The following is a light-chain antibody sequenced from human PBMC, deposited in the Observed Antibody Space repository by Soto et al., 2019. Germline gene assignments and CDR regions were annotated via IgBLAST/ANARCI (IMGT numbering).Light chain of an antibody. Sequence: AIRMTQSPSSFSASTGDRVTITCRASQGISSYLAWYQQKPGKAPKLLIYAASTLQSGVPSRFSGSGSGTDFTLTSSCLQSEDFATYYCQQYYSYPRTFGQVTKLE. V-gene: IGKV1-8*01. CDR2: AAS. CDR1: QGISSY. J-gene: IGKJ2*01. CDR3: QQYYSYPRT.